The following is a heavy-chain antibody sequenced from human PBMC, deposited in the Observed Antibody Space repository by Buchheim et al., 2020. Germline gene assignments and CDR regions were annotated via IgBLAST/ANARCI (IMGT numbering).Heavy chain of an antibody. CDR2: IYYSGST. Sequence: QVQLQESGPGLVKPSQTLSLTCTVSGGSISSGDYYWSWIRQPPGKGLEWIGYIYYSGSTYYNPSLKSRVTISVDTSKKQFTLKLSSVTAADTAVYYCGGGYCSSTSCYMGLDYWGQGTL. V-gene: IGHV4-30-4*01. D-gene: IGHD2-2*02. J-gene: IGHJ4*02. CDR1: GGSISSGDYY. CDR3: GGGYCSSTSCYMGLDY.